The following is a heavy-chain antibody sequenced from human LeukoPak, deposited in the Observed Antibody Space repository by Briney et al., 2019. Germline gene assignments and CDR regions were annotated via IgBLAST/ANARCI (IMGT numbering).Heavy chain of an antibody. CDR3: TREPDNDGRLGQPWFDP. J-gene: IGHJ5*02. D-gene: IGHD1/OR15-1a*01. CDR1: GYTFTKNH. CDR2: INPSGGST. V-gene: IGHV1-46*01. Sequence: ASVKVSCKASGYTFTKNHIHWVRQAPGQGLEWTGIINPSGGSTSYAQIFQGRLTLTRDTSTSTVYMELNSLTFQDTAVYYCTREPDNDGRLGQPWFDPWGQGTLVTVSS.